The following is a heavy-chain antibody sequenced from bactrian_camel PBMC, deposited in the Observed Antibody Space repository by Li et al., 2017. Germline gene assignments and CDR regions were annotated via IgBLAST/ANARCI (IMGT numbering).Heavy chain of an antibody. CDR1: GNTYSTKC. Sequence: HVQLVESGGGSVQAGGSLRLSCVASGNTYSTKCMSWFRQAPGKGLEWLSSLYGGGDSPYYAEFVMGRFTISKDNVKNTVYLQMNSLKTEDTAMYYCATDRRGNRRGQGTQVTFS. D-gene: IGHD5*01. J-gene: IGHJ4*01. CDR2: LYGGGDSP. CDR3: ATDRRGNR. V-gene: IGHV3-2*01.